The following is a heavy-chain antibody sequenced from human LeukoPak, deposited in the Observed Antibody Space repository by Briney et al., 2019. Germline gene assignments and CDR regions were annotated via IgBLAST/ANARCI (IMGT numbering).Heavy chain of an antibody. CDR1: GYTFTSYY. V-gene: IGHV1-46*01. J-gene: IGHJ3*02. D-gene: IGHD3-10*01. Sequence: GASVKVSCKASGYTFTSYYMHWVRQAPGQGLEWMGIINPSGGSTSYAQKFQGRVTMTRDTSTSTAYMELSSLRSEDTAVYYCARGRDMVRGVKRQNHDAFDIWGQGTMVTVSP. CDR2: INPSGGST. CDR3: ARGRDMVRGVKRQNHDAFDI.